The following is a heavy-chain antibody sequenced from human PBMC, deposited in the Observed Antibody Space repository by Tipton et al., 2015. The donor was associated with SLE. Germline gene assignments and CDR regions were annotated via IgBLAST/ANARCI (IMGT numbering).Heavy chain of an antibody. CDR2: LNPNSGGT. J-gene: IGHJ3*02. D-gene: IGHD6-19*01. Sequence: QLVQSGAEVKKPGASVRVSCRASGSTFADYHVHWVRLAPGQGLEWMGRLNPNSGGTRASQKFQGRVTMTRDTSITTAYLDVSSLKSDDTAVYYCATNRVAGVTRAFEMWGQGALITVSS. CDR1: GSTFADYH. CDR3: ATNRVAGVTRAFEM. V-gene: IGHV1-2*06.